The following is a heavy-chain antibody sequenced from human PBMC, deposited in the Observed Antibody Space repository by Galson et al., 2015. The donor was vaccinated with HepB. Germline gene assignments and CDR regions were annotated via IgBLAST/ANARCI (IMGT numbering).Heavy chain of an antibody. Sequence: SLRLSCAASGFSVSSNYMSWVRQAPGKGLEWVSVIYSGGSTYHADSVKGRFTISRDNSKNTLYLQMNSLRAEDTAVYYCARDRHSDYDYYGMDVWGQGTTVTVSS. CDR2: IYSGGST. J-gene: IGHJ6*02. V-gene: IGHV3-66*01. CDR1: GFSVSSNY. D-gene: IGHD1-26*01. CDR3: ARDRHSDYDYYGMDV.